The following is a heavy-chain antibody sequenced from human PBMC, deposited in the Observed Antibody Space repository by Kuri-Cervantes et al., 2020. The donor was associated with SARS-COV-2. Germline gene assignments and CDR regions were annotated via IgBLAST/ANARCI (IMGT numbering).Heavy chain of an antibody. Sequence: ASVKVSCKASGYTFTSYGISWVRQAPGQGLEWMGWISAYNGNTNYAQKLQGRVTMTTDTSTSTAYMELSSLRSEDTAVYYCARAEGEPSRYYYYGMDVWGQGTTVTVSS. CDR3: ARAEGEPSRYYYYGMDV. J-gene: IGHJ6*02. D-gene: IGHD2-21*01. CDR2: ISAYNGNT. V-gene: IGHV1-18*01. CDR1: GYTFTSYG.